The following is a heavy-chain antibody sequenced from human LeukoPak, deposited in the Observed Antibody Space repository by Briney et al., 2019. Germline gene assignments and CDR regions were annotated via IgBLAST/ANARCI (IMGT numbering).Heavy chain of an antibody. CDR1: GGTFSSYA. D-gene: IGHD2/OR15-2a*01. V-gene: IGHV1-69*13. Sequence: VKVSCKASGGTFSSYAISWVRQAPGQGLEWMGGIIPIFGTANYAQKFQGRVTITTDESTSTAYMELSSLRSEDTAVYYCATDNRDYYYYYMDVWGKGTTVTVSS. J-gene: IGHJ6*03. CDR3: ATDNRDYYYYYMDV. CDR2: IIPIFGTA.